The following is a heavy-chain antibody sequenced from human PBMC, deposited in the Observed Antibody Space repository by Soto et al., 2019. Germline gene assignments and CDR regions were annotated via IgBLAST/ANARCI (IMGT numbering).Heavy chain of an antibody. J-gene: IGHJ4*02. Sequence: SGPTLVNPTQTLTLTCTFSGFSLSTSGVGVGWIRQPPGKALEWLALIYWNDDKRYSPSLKSRLTITKDTSKNQVVLTMTNMDPVDTATYYCAKETTVTTIVYVDYWGQGTLVTVSS. CDR1: GFSLSTSGVG. V-gene: IGHV2-5*01. CDR2: IYWNDDK. CDR3: AKETTVTTIVYVDY. D-gene: IGHD4-17*01.